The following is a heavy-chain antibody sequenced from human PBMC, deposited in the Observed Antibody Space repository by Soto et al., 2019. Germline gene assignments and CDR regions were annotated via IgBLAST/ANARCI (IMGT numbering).Heavy chain of an antibody. CDR2: IRSKANSYAT. CDR3: IVVVPAAADAFDI. D-gene: IGHD2-2*01. Sequence: WGSLRLSCVASGSTFSGSAMHWVRQASGKGLEWVGRIRSKANSYATAYAASVKGRFTISRDDSKNTAYLQMNSLKTEDTAVYYCIVVVPAAADAFDIWGQGTMVTVSS. CDR1: GSTFSGSA. J-gene: IGHJ3*02. V-gene: IGHV3-73*01.